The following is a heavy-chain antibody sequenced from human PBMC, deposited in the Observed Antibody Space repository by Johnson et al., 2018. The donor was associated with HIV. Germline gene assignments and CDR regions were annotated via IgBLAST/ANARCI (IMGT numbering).Heavy chain of an antibody. CDR1: GFTFSNAW. V-gene: IGHV3-23*04. Sequence: VQLVESGGGLVKPGGSLRLSCAASGFTFSNAWMSWVRQAPGKGLEWVSAISDSGSTYYADSVKGRFTISRDNSKNTLYLQMNSLRAEDTAVYYCAKDLLTLDAFDIWGQGTMVTVSS. CDR2: ISDSGST. J-gene: IGHJ3*02. CDR3: AKDLLTLDAFDI.